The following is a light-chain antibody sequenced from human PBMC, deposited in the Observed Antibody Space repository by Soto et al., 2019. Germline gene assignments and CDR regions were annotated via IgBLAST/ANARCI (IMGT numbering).Light chain of an antibody. Sequence: EIVLTQSPGTLSLSPGEGATISCMASQSVSNNYLAWYQQKPGQAPRLLIYGASNRATGIPDRFSGSGSGTDFTLTISRLEPEDFAVYYCQQYGRSGTLGQGTKVDI. CDR2: GAS. CDR3: QQYGRSGT. J-gene: IGKJ1*01. CDR1: QSVSNNY. V-gene: IGKV3-20*01.